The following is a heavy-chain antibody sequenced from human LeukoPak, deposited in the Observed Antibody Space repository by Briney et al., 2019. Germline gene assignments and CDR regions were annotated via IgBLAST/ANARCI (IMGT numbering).Heavy chain of an antibody. CDR1: GYTFTSYG. CDR3: ASGPGARSSGWYGS. D-gene: IGHD6-19*01. CDR2: ISAYNGNT. V-gene: IGHV1-18*01. Sequence: ASVKVSCKASGYTFTSYGISWVRQAPGQGLEWMGWISAYNGNTNYAQKLQGRVTMTRDTSISTAYMELSRLRSDDTAVYYCASGPGARSSGWYGSWGQGTLVTVSS. J-gene: IGHJ4*02.